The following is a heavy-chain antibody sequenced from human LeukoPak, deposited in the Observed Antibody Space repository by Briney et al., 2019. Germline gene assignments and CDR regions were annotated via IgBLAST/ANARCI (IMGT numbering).Heavy chain of an antibody. J-gene: IGHJ4*02. V-gene: IGHV4-4*02. CDR1: GGSISSSNW. CDR2: IYHSGST. Sequence: SGTLSLTCAVSGGSISSSNWWCWVRQPPGKGLEWIGEIYHSGSTKYNPSLKSRVTISVDKSKNQFSLKLSSVTAADTAVYYCARAPGGYCSSTSCRLDYWGQGTLVTVSS. CDR3: ARAPGGYCSSTSCRLDY. D-gene: IGHD2-2*01.